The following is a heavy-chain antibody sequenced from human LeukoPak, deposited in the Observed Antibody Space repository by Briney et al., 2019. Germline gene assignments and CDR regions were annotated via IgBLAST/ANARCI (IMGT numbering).Heavy chain of an antibody. Sequence: ASVKVSCKASGGTFSSYAISWVRQAPGQGLEWMGGIIPIFGTANYAQKFQGRVTITTDESTSTAYMELSSLRSEDTAVYYCARGETLYYDTSDYWAYYFNSWGQGTLVTVSS. CDR3: ARGETLYYDTSDYWAYYFNS. CDR1: GGTFSSYA. J-gene: IGHJ4*02. D-gene: IGHD3-22*01. V-gene: IGHV1-69*05. CDR2: IIPIFGTA.